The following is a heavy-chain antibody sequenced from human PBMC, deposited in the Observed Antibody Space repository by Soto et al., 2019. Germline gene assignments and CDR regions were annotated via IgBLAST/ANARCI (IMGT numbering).Heavy chain of an antibody. Sequence: QVQLQQWGAGLLKPSETLSLTCTVYGGPFSDYLWTWIRQPPGKGLEWIGEINHSGSTKYSASLKSRVTISVETSKSQVSLKLRSVTAADTAVYYCARGLGRMGSWLVSEAQHYLDNWGQGTRVTVSS. CDR1: GGPFSDYL. CDR2: INHSGST. D-gene: IGHD3-10*01. V-gene: IGHV4-34*01. CDR3: ARGLGRMGSWLVSEAQHYLDN. J-gene: IGHJ4*02.